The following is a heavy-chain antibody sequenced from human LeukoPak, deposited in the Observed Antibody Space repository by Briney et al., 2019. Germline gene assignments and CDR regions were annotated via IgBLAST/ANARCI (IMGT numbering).Heavy chain of an antibody. CDR2: IYYSGST. Sequence: PSETLSLTCTVSGGSISSYYWSWIRQPPGKGLEWIGYIYYSGSTTYNPSLKSRVTISVDTSKNQFSLKLSSVTAADTAVYYCARGFGYCSGGSCYLFDPWGQGTLVTVSS. J-gene: IGHJ5*02. CDR3: ARGFGYCSGGSCYLFDP. CDR1: GGSISSYY. V-gene: IGHV4-59*01. D-gene: IGHD2-15*01.